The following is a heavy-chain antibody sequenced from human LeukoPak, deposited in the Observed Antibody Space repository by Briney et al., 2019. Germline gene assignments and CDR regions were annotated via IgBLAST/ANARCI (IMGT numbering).Heavy chain of an antibody. CDR3: ATNQLLHPDWFDP. CDR1: GGSFSGYY. V-gene: IGHV4-34*01. CDR2: INHRRST. Sequence: PSETLSLTCAVYGGSFSGYYWSWIRQPPGKGLEWIGEINHRRSTNYNPSLKSRVTMSVDTSKNQFSLNLSSVTAADTAVYYCATNQLLHPDWFDPWGQGTLVTVSS. D-gene: IGHD2-2*01. J-gene: IGHJ5*02.